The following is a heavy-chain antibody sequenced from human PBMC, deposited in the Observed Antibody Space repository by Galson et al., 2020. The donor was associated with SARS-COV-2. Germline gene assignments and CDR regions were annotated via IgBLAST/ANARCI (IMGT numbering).Heavy chain of an antibody. D-gene: IGHD5-18*01. CDR3: ARDRLQLYYYYGMDV. V-gene: IGHV3-21*01. CDR2: ISSSSSYI. J-gene: IGHJ6*02. CDR1: GFTFSSYS. Sequence: GESLKISCAASGFTFSSYSMNWVRQAPGKGLEWVSSISSSSSYIYYADSVKGRFTISRDNAKNSLYLQMNSLRAEDTAVYYCARDRLQLYYYYGMDVWGQGTTVTVSS.